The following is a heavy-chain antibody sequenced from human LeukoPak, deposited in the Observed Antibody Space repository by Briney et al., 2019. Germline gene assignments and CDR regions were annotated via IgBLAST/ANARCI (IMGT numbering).Heavy chain of an antibody. J-gene: IGHJ4*02. V-gene: IGHV3-30-3*01. CDR2: ISYDGSNK. D-gene: IGHD3-16*01. CDR1: GFTFSSYA. CDR3: AKESPITSFDY. Sequence: GRSLRLSCAASGFTFSSYAMHWVRQAPGKGLEWVAVISYDGSNKYYADSVKGRFTISRDNSKNTLYLQMNSLRAEDTAVYYCAKESPITSFDYWGQGTLVTVSS.